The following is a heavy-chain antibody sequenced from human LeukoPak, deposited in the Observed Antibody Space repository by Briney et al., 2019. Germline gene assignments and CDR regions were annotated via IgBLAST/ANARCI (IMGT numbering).Heavy chain of an antibody. V-gene: IGHV4-61*01. CDR2: IYYSGST. Sequence: SETLSLTCTVSGGSVSSGSYYWSWIRQPPGKGLEWIGYIYYSGSTNYNPSLKSRVTISVDTSKNQFSLKLSSVTAADTAVYYCARGDSSSWPLNYWGQGTLVTVSS. CDR1: GGSVSSGSYY. J-gene: IGHJ4*02. CDR3: ARGDSSSWPLNY. D-gene: IGHD6-13*01.